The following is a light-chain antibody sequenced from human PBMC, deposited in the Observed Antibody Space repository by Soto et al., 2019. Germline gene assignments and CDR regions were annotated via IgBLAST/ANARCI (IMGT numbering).Light chain of an antibody. V-gene: IGKV1-5*01. J-gene: IGKJ5*01. Sequence: DIQMTQSPSTLSASVRDRVTITCRASQSISSYLNWYQQKPGKAPKFLIFAASSLQSGVPARFSGSGSGTEFTLTISSLQPDDFATYYCQQYNTYSTFGQGTRLEIK. CDR3: QQYNTYST. CDR1: QSISSY. CDR2: AAS.